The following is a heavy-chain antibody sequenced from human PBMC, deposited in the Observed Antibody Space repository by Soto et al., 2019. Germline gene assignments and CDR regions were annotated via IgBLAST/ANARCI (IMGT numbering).Heavy chain of an antibody. Sequence: GGSLRLSCAASGFTFSSYSMNWVRQAPGKGLEWVSSISSSSSYIYYADSVKGRFTISRDNAKNSLYLQMNSLRAEDTAVYYCARDRVGRVRRVIITFIDYWGQGTLAPVSS. CDR2: ISSSSSYI. CDR1: GFTFSSYS. V-gene: IGHV3-21*01. CDR3: ARDRVGRVRRVIITFIDY. D-gene: IGHD3-10*01. J-gene: IGHJ4*02.